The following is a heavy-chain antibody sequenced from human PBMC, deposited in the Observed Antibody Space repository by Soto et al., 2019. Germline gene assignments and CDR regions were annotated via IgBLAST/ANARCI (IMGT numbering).Heavy chain of an antibody. CDR3: AKDGSWDGGVGES. J-gene: IGHJ4*02. CDR1: GVTFSSYA. V-gene: IGHV1-69*18. D-gene: IGHD4-17*01. Sequence: QVQLVQSGAELKKPGSSVKVSCSASGVTFSSYAFTWVRQAPGQGLEWMGNIIPVFRTSNYAQGFQGRLTISADESTNTIYMELSSLRSEDTAVYFCAKDGSWDGGVGESWGQGTLVIVSS. CDR2: IIPVFRTS.